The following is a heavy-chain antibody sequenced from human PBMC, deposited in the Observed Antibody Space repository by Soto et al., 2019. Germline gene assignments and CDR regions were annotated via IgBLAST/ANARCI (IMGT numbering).Heavy chain of an antibody. CDR2: IIPIFGTA. J-gene: IGHJ6*02. CDR3: AAETYGGDCYYYYGIDV. Sequence: QVQLVQSGAEVKKPGSSVKVSCKASGGTFSSYAISWVRQAPGQGLEWMGGIIPIFGTANYAQKFQGRVTITADESTSTAYMELSSLRSEDTAVYYCAAETYGGDCYYYYGIDVWGQGTTVTVSS. CDR1: GGTFSSYA. D-gene: IGHD2-21*02. V-gene: IGHV1-69*01.